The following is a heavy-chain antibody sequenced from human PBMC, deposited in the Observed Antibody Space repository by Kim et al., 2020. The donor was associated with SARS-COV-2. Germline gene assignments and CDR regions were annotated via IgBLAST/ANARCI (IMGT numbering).Heavy chain of an antibody. CDR1: GYTFTSYY. V-gene: IGHV1-46*01. D-gene: IGHD1-26*01. CDR2: INPSGGST. Sequence: ASVKVSCKASGYTFTSYYMHWVRQAPGQGLEWMGIINPSGGSTSYAQKFQGRVTMTRDTSTSTVYMELSSLRSEDTAVYYCARELSGLVGATIYYYGMDVWGQGTTVTVSS. J-gene: IGHJ6*02. CDR3: ARELSGLVGATIYYYGMDV.